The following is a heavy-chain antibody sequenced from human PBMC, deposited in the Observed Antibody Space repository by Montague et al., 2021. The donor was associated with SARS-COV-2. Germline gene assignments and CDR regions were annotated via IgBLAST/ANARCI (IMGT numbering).Heavy chain of an antibody. Sequence: SETLSLTCTVSGGSISGGSYWGWLRQPPGKRLEWIGTSDHRGINHYSPPLKSRATTSLDTSKNQFFLNLDSVTASDTAMYYCARVISAVAGANFYFDSWGQGTLVTVSS. J-gene: IGHJ4*02. D-gene: IGHD4/OR15-4a*01. V-gene: IGHV4-38-2*02. CDR1: GGSISGGSY. CDR3: ARVISAVAGANFYFDS. CDR2: SDHRGIN.